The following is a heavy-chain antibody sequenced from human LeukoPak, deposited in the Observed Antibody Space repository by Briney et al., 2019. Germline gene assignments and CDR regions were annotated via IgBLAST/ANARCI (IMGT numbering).Heavy chain of an antibody. J-gene: IGHJ4*02. V-gene: IGHV1-18*01. Sequence: GASVKVSCKASGYTFTSYGISWVRQAPGQGLEWMGWISAYNGNTNYAQKLQGRVTMTTDTSTSTAYMELRSLRSDDTAVYYCARVGSYYDSSGYYYPGDFDYWGQGTLVAVSS. D-gene: IGHD3-22*01. CDR2: ISAYNGNT. CDR3: ARVGSYYDSSGYYYPGDFDY. CDR1: GYTFTSYG.